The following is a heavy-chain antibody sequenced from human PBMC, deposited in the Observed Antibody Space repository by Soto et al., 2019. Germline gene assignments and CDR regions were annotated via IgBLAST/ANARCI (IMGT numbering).Heavy chain of an antibody. J-gene: IGHJ4*02. CDR2: ISYDGSNK. D-gene: IGHD6-13*01. V-gene: IGHV3-30-3*01. CDR3: AGTSGIATAGTSGSFDY. Sequence: GGSLRLSCAASGFPFSSFAMHWVRQAPGKGLECVAVISYDGSNKYYAESVKGRFTISRDNSKNSLYLQMNSLRAEDTAVYYCAGTSGIATAGTSGSFDYWGQGTLVTVSS. CDR1: GFPFSSFA.